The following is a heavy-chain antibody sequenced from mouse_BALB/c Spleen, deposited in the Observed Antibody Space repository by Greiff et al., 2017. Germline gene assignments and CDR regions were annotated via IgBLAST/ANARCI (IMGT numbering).Heavy chain of an antibody. CDR3: ARVEGPFDY. CDR2: ISSGGSYT. CDR1: GFTFSSYG. J-gene: IGHJ2*01. V-gene: IGHV5-6*01. Sequence: EVKVVESGGDLVKPGGSLKLSCAASGFTFSSYGMSWVRQTPDKRLEWVATISSGGSYTYYPDSVKGRFTISRDNAKNTLYLQMSSLKSEDTAMYYCARVEGPFDYWGQGTTLTVSS.